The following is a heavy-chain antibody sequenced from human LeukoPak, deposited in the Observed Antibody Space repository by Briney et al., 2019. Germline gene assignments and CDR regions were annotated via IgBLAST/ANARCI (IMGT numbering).Heavy chain of an antibody. Sequence: GGSLRLSCAASGFTFSSYSMDWVRQAPGKGLEWVSSISSSSSYIYYADSVKGRFTISRDNAKNSLYLQMNSLRAEDTAVYYCARGMAWLRWPMTTVTTVPFDYWGQGTLVTVSS. J-gene: IGHJ4*02. D-gene: IGHD4-17*01. V-gene: IGHV3-21*01. CDR3: ARGMAWLRWPMTTVTTVPFDY. CDR2: ISSSSSYI. CDR1: GFTFSSYS.